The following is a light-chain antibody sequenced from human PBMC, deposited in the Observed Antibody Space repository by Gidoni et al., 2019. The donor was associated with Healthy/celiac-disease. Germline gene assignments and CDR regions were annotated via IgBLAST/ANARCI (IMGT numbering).Light chain of an antibody. CDR2: GAS. J-gene: IGKJ4*01. Sequence: ETVLTHSPGTLSLSPGERATLPCRASQSVSSSYLAWYQQKPGQAPRLLIYGASSRATGIPDRFSGSGSGTDFTLTISRLEPEDFAVYYCQQYGSSPKTFGGGTKVEIK. V-gene: IGKV3-20*01. CDR3: QQYGSSPKT. CDR1: QSVSSSY.